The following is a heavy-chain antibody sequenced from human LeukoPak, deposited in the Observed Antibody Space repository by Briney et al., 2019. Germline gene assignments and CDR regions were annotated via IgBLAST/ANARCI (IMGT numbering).Heavy chain of an antibody. CDR2: ISNTGGST. Sequence: GGSLRLSCAASGFTFYNYAMSWVRQAPGKGLEWVSTISNTGGSTYYGDSVKGRFTISRDNSKNTLYLQMNSLRAEDTAVYYCAREVGYNSHYFDCWGQGTLVPVSS. D-gene: IGHD5-24*01. J-gene: IGHJ4*02. V-gene: IGHV3-23*01. CDR1: GFTFYNYA. CDR3: AREVGYNSHYFDC.